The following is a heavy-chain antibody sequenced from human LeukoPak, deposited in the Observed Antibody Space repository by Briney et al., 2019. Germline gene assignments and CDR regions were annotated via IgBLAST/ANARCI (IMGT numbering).Heavy chain of an antibody. D-gene: IGHD3-10*01. J-gene: IGHJ4*02. CDR2: VYYSGST. V-gene: IGHV4-59*01. Sequence: SETLSLTCTVSGGSISSYYWSWIRQPPGKGLEWIGYVYYSGSTNYNPSLKSRVTISVDTSKNQFSLKLSSVTAADTAVYYCARVGDYYGSGSYGRDWGQGTLVTVSS. CDR1: GGSISSYY. CDR3: ARVGDYYGSGSYGRD.